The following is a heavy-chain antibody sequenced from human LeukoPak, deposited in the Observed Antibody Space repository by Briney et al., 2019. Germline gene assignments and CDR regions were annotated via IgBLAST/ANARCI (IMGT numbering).Heavy chain of an antibody. D-gene: IGHD3-9*01. Sequence: SGPTLVNPTQTLTLTCTFSGFSLSTSGVGVGWIRQPPGKALEWLALIYWDDDKRHSPSLKSRLTITKDTSKNQVVLTMTNMDPVDTATYYCAHRDYDILTGYYKNNWFDPWGQGTLVTVSS. CDR3: AHRDYDILTGYYKNNWFDP. CDR1: GFSLSTSGVG. V-gene: IGHV2-5*02. CDR2: IYWDDDK. J-gene: IGHJ5*02.